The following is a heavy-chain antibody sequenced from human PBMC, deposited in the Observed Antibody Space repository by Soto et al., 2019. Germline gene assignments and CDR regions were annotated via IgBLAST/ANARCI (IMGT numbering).Heavy chain of an antibody. CDR3: ARGPSRHYYYGMVV. Sequence: QVQLVESGGGVVQPGRSLRLSCAASGFTFSSYAMHWVRQAPGKGLEWVAVISYDGSNKYYADSVKGRFTISRDNSKNTLYLQMNSLRAEDTAVYYCARGPSRHYYYGMVVWGQGTTVTVSS. V-gene: IGHV3-30-3*01. CDR2: ISYDGSNK. CDR1: GFTFSSYA. J-gene: IGHJ6*02.